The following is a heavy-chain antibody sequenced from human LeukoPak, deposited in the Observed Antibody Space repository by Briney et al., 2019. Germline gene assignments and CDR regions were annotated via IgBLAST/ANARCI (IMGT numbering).Heavy chain of an antibody. D-gene: IGHD6-13*01. CDR2: IYPGDSDT. V-gene: IGHV5-51*01. Sequence: GESLKISCKGSGYSFPTYWIGWVRQMPGKGLEWMGIIYPGDSDTRYSPSFQGQVTISADKSINTAYLQWSSLKASDTAIYYCARDLRAAAPPGMDVWGQGTTVTVSS. CDR1: GYSFPTYW. J-gene: IGHJ6*02. CDR3: ARDLRAAAPPGMDV.